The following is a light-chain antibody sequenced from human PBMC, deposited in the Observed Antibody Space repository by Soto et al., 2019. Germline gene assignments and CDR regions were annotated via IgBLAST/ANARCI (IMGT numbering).Light chain of an antibody. CDR1: QSVRTS. V-gene: IGKV3-11*01. CDR3: QQRHDWPPLT. J-gene: IGKJ4*01. Sequence: EIVLTQSPATLSLSPGERATLSCRASQSVRTSLAWYQQKPGQAPRLLIYDASNRATGIPARFSGSGSGTDFTLTISSLEPEDFAVYYCQQRHDWPPLTFGGGTKVEIK. CDR2: DAS.